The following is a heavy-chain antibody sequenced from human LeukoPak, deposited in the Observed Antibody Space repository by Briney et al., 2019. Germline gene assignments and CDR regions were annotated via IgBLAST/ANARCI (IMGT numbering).Heavy chain of an antibody. Sequence: GGSLRLSCAASGFTFSSYWMNWVRQAPGNGLEWVANIKPDGSDKYYVDSVKGRFTISRDNAKNSLYLQMNSLRAEDTAVYYCARDSSLVYWGQGTLVTVSS. CDR2: IKPDGSDK. V-gene: IGHV3-7*01. D-gene: IGHD6-6*01. CDR3: ARDSSLVY. J-gene: IGHJ4*02. CDR1: GFTFSSYW.